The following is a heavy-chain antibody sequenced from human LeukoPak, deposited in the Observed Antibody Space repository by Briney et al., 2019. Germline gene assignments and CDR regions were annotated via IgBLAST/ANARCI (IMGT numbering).Heavy chain of an antibody. J-gene: IGHJ4*02. CDR2: MNPNSGNT. CDR3: ATLLTYTSGWFLY. Sequence: ASVKVSCKASGYTFTSFDINWVRQATGQGLEWMAWMNPNSGNTGYAQKFQGRVTITRNTSISTAYMELSSLRSEDTAVYYCATLLTYTSGWFLYWGQGTLVTVSS. CDR1: GYTFTSFD. V-gene: IGHV1-8*03. D-gene: IGHD6-19*01.